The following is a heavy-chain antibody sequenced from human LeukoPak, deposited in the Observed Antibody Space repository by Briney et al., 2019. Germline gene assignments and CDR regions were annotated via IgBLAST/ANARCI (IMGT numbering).Heavy chain of an antibody. CDR2: INPNSGGT. V-gene: IGHV1-2*02. Sequence: ASVKVSCKASGYTFTGYYIHWVRQAPGQGLEWMGWINPNSGGTNYAQKFQGRVTMTRDTSISTAYMELSRLRSDDTAVYYCARDLAGYYYDSSGYVLDYWGQGTLVTVSS. CDR3: ARDLAGYYYDSSGYVLDY. J-gene: IGHJ4*02. D-gene: IGHD3-22*01. CDR1: GYTFTGYY.